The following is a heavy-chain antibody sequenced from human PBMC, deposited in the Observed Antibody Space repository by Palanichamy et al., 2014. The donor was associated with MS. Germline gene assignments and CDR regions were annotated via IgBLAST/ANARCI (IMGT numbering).Heavy chain of an antibody. CDR3: ARDNNGDYFDY. D-gene: IGHD2-8*01. CDR1: GFTFHEYT. J-gene: IGHJ4*02. CDR2: IKGDGGSS. Sequence: EVQLVESGGAVVQPGGSLRLSCSASGFTFHEYTMFWVRQTPERGLEWVSLIKGDGGSSHYAGSVKGRFTISRDNSKNSVYLQMNSLRSEDSALYYCARDNNGDYFDYWGQGTRVTVSS. V-gene: IGHV3-43*01.